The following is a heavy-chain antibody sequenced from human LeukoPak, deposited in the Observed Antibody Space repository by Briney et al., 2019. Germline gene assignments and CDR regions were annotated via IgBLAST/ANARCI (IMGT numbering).Heavy chain of an antibody. J-gene: IGHJ4*02. CDR1: GFSFSTYS. V-gene: IGHV3-30*02. D-gene: IGHD1-26*01. Sequence: GGSLRLSCAASGFSFSTYSMQWVRQAPGKGLEWLAFMGSDGSTKYYADSVRGRFTISRDTSKDTLYLQMVSLRPEDTAVYYCARDHMWGFDHWGQGTLVTVPS. CDR2: MGSDGSTK. CDR3: ARDHMWGFDH.